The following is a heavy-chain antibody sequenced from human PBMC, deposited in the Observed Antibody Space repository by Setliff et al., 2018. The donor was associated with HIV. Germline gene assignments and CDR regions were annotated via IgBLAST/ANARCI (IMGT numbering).Heavy chain of an antibody. Sequence: SETLSLTCTVSGAPLSSYYLNWIRQPPGKGLEWIGYIFYSGTTNYNPSLKSRVTMSVDASKNQFSLILSSVTAADTAVYYCAGTIATPGTAWGQGTLVTVSS. CDR3: AGTIATPGTA. D-gene: IGHD6-13*01. J-gene: IGHJ1*01. CDR1: GAPLSSYY. V-gene: IGHV4-59*01. CDR2: IFYSGTT.